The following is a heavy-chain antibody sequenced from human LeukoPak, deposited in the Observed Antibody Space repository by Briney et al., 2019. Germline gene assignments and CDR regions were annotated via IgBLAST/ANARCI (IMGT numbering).Heavy chain of an antibody. D-gene: IGHD6-19*01. CDR2: ISRSRSYI. CDR3: ARCDSSGSFYFDY. V-gene: IGHV3-21*01. CDR1: GFTVSSYS. Sequence: GGSLRLSCAASGFTVSSYSMNWVRQAPGKGLEWVSSISRSRSYIYYADSVKGRFTISRDNAKNSLYLQMNSLRAEDTAVYYCARCDSSGSFYFDYWGQGTLVTVSS. J-gene: IGHJ4*02.